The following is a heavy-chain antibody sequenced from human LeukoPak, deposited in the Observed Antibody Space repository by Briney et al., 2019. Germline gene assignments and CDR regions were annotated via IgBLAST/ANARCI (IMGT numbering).Heavy chain of an antibody. V-gene: IGHV3-11*01. D-gene: IGHD3-16*01. CDR3: AKIPWGHYFDY. CDR1: GFTFSDYY. Sequence: PGGSLRLSCAASGFTFSDYYMSWIRQAPGKGLEWVSYISSSGSTIYYADSVKGRFTISRDNSMNTLYLQMSSLRAEDTAVYYCAKIPWGHYFDYWGQGTLVTVSS. J-gene: IGHJ4*02. CDR2: ISSSGSTI.